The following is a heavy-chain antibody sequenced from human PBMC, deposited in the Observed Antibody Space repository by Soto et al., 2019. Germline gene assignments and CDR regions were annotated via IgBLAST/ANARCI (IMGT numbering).Heavy chain of an antibody. D-gene: IGHD3-22*01. CDR1: GFSFSSYA. CDR3: ARGSFDSIGYYNFDY. J-gene: IGHJ4*02. V-gene: IGHV3-33*01. CDR2: IWFSGTTT. Sequence: QVQLVESGGGVVQPGGSLRLSCAASGFSFSSYAMHWVRQAPGKGLEWGGVIWFSGTTTIYADSVKGRFIISRDNSKNTLYLQAKSLRGDDTAVYYCARGSFDSIGYYNFDYWGQGTLVTVSS.